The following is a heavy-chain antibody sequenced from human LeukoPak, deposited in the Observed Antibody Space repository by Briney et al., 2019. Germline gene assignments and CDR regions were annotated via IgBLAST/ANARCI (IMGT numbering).Heavy chain of an antibody. V-gene: IGHV4-39*01. Sequence: SETLSLTCAVSGGSIRTRIYYWGWIRQSPGTGLEWIGCDSYTGSIHYNPSLRSRVTVSVDTSKNQFSLKLSSVTAADTAVYYCARLGDSSGDHPYAFGIWGQGTMVTVSS. CDR2: DSYTGSI. J-gene: IGHJ3*02. CDR3: ARLGDSSGDHPYAFGI. D-gene: IGHD3-22*01. CDR1: GGSIRTRIYY.